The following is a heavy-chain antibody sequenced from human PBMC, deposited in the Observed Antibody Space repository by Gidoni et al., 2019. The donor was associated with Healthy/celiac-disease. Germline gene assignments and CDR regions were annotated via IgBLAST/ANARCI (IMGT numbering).Heavy chain of an antibody. CDR1: GGSISSYY. CDR2: IYYSGST. D-gene: IGHD1-26*01. V-gene: IGHV4-59*08. J-gene: IGHJ5*02. Sequence: QVQLQESGPGLVKPSETLSLTCTVSGGSISSYYWSWIRQPPGKGLEWIGYIYYSGSTNYNPSLKSRVTISVDTSKNQFSLKLSSVTAADTAVYYCARGSGSYYEGWFDPWGQGTLVTVSS. CDR3: ARGSGSYYEGWFDP.